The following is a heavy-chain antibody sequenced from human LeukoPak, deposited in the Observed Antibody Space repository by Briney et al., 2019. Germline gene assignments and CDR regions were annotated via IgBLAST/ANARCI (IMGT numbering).Heavy chain of an antibody. CDR3: ARWGSIAAARFDY. J-gene: IGHJ4*02. CDR1: GGSISNYY. Sequence: SETLSLTCTVSGGSISNYYGSWIRQPPGKGLEWIGYIYSSGSTNFNPSLKSRVTISVDTSKNHFSLNLSSVTAADTAVYYCARWGSIAAARFDYWGQGTLVTVSS. CDR2: IYSSGST. D-gene: IGHD6-13*01. V-gene: IGHV4-59*01.